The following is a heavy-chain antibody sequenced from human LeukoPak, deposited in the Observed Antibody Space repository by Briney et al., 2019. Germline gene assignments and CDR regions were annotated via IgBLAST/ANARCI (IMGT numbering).Heavy chain of an antibody. CDR1: GGSFSGYY. CDR2: INHSGST. CDR3: ARVHYDILTGSSHLDY. J-gene: IGHJ4*02. Sequence: SETLSLTCAVYGGSFSGYYWSRIRQPPGKGLEWIGEINHSGSTNYNPSLKSRVTISVDTSKNQFSLKLSSVTAADTAVYYCARVHYDILTGSSHLDYWGQGTLVTVSS. V-gene: IGHV4-34*01. D-gene: IGHD3-9*01.